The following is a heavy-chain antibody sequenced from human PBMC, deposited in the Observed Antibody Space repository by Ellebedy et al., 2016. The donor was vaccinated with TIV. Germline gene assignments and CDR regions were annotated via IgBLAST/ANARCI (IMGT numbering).Heavy chain of an antibody. Sequence: AASVKVSCKASGETSSSHALNWVRQAPGQGLEWVGRIIPILHVVNYARKFQGRVAITADRSTNIVYLEVSSLRSEDTAVYYCARWGPHSGTFQGPFDFWGQGVLVTVSS. CDR2: IIPILHVV. V-gene: IGHV1-69*04. CDR1: GETSSSHA. CDR3: ARWGPHSGTFQGPFDF. J-gene: IGHJ4*02. D-gene: IGHD5-12*01.